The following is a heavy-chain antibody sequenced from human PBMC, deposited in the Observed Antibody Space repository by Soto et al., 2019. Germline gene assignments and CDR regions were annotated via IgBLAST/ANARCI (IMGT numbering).Heavy chain of an antibody. CDR2: ISSSSSYI. CDR3: ARDVVGARHNWFDP. J-gene: IGHJ5*02. Sequence: GGSLRLSCAASGFTFSSYSMNWVRQAPGKGLEWVSSISSSSSYIYYADSVKGRFTISRGNAKNSLYLQMNSLRAEDTAVYYCARDVVGARHNWFDPWGQGTLVTVSS. CDR1: GFTFSSYS. D-gene: IGHD1-26*01. V-gene: IGHV3-21*01.